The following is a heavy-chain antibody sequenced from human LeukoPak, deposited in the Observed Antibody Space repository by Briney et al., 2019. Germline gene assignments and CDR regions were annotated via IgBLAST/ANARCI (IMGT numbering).Heavy chain of an antibody. CDR3: ARLTRETGDGFDI. V-gene: IGHV1-18*01. J-gene: IGHJ3*02. Sequence: ASVKVSCKASGYTFTSHGISWVRQAPGQGLEWMGWINPNKGNTNFAQNVQDRVTLTSDTSTGTAYMEVRSLISDDTAMYFCARLTRETGDGFDIGGQGTLVIVSS. CDR1: GYTFTSHG. D-gene: IGHD5-24*01. CDR2: INPNKGNT.